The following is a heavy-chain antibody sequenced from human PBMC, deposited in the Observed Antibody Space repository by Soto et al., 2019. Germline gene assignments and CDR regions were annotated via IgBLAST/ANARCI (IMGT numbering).Heavy chain of an antibody. D-gene: IGHD7-27*01. J-gene: IGHJ6*02. CDR3: ARDETGDSYYYYYGMDV. V-gene: IGHV1-69*01. CDR1: GGTFNIYN. Sequence: QVQLVQSGAEVKKPGSSVKVSCKASGGTFNIYNINWVRQAPGQGLEWMGGILPIFGTTNYAQRFQGRLTIIADDSTSTAYMELSSLRSEATAVYYCARDETGDSYYYYYGMDVWGQGTTVTVTS. CDR2: ILPIFGTT.